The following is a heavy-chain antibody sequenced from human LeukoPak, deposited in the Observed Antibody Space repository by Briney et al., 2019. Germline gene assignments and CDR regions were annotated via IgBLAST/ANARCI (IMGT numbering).Heavy chain of an antibody. CDR1: GGSISSSSYY. CDR3: HGWGSIVATITIFDY. Sequence: SETLSLTCTVSGGSISSSSYYWGWIRQPPGKGLEWIGSIYYSGSTYYNPSLKSRVTISVDTSKNQFSLKLSSVTAADTAVYYCHGWGSIVATITIFDYWGQGTLVTVSS. CDR2: IYYSGST. V-gene: IGHV4-39*07. D-gene: IGHD5-12*01. J-gene: IGHJ4*02.